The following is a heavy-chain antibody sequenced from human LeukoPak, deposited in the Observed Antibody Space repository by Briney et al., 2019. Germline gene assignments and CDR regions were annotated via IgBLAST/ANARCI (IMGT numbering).Heavy chain of an antibody. CDR1: GGTFSSYA. D-gene: IGHD6-13*01. J-gene: IGHJ6*04. CDR3: ATSYSSSWYSYYYGMDV. Sequence: GASVKVSCKASGGTFSSYAISWVRQAPGQGLEWMGGIIPIFGTANYAQKFQGRVTITADKSTSTAYMELSSLRSEDTAVYYRATSYSSSWYSYYYGMDVWGKGTTVTVSS. V-gene: IGHV1-69*06. CDR2: IIPIFGTA.